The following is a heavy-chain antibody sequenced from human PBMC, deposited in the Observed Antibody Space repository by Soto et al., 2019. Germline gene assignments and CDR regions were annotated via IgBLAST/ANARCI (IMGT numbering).Heavy chain of an antibody. V-gene: IGHV3-53*01. J-gene: IGHJ1*01. CDR3: ARDHVYGDYPEYFQH. CDR1: GFNVSSNY. Sequence: GGSLRLSCAASGFNVSSNYMSWVRQAPGKGLEWVSVIYSGGSTYYADSVKGRFTISRDNSKNTLYLQMNSLRAEDTAVYYCARDHVYGDYPEYFQHWGQGTLVTVSS. CDR2: IYSGGST. D-gene: IGHD4-17*01.